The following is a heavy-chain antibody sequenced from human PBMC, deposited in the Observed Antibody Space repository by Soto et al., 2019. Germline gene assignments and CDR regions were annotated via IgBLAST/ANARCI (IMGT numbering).Heavy chain of an antibody. J-gene: IGHJ4*02. CDR1: GFTFSSYA. CDR2: ISGSGGST. Sequence: EVPLLESGGGLVQPGGSLRLSCAASGFTFSSYAMSWVRQAPGKGLERVSAISGSGGSTYYADSVKGRFTISRDNSKNTLYLQMNSLRAEDTAVYYCAKDPPYSSGWPDWGQGTLVTVSS. V-gene: IGHV3-23*01. D-gene: IGHD6-19*01. CDR3: AKDPPYSSGWPD.